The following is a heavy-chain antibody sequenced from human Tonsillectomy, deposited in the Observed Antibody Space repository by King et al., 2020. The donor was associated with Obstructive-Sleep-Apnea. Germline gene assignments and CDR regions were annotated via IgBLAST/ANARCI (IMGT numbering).Heavy chain of an antibody. V-gene: IGHV3-49*03. CDR3: TRDLGYYDTSGYLGFY. CDR1: GFTLGDYA. CDR2: IRRKVYGGTP. Sequence: VQLVESGGGLVQPGRSLRLSCTASGFTLGDYAMSWFRQAPGKGLEGVGFIRRKVYGGTPEYAASVKGRFTISRDDSKSIAYLQMTSLKTEDTAVYYCTRDLGYYDTSGYLGFYWGQGTLVTVSS. J-gene: IGHJ4*02. D-gene: IGHD3-22*01.